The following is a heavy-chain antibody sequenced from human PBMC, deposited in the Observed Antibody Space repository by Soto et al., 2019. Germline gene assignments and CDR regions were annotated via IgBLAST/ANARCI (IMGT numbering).Heavy chain of an antibody. CDR3: ARSPLWFGEPHYWYFDL. CDR2: ITASKGKT. D-gene: IGHD3-10*01. V-gene: IGHV1-18*04. Sequence: QVQLVQSGAEVKKPGASLKVSCKASGYTFTSYGISWVRQAPGPGLEWMGWITASKGKTNYVQKLQGRVTMTTDTSTSTAYMELRSLRPDDTAVYYCARSPLWFGEPHYWYFDLWGRGTLVTVSA. J-gene: IGHJ2*01. CDR1: GYTFTSYG.